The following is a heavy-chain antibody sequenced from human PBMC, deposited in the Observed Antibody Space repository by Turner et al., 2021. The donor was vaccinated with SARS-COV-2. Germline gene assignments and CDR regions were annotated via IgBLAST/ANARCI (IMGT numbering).Heavy chain of an antibody. Sequence: EVQLVESGGGLVQPGGSLTLSCAASGFTFTIYWMSWVRQAPGKGLEWVANIKQDGSEKYYVDSVKGRFTISRDNAKNSLYLQMNSLRAEDTAVYYCAKESGSYYYYYYGMDVWGQGTTVTVSS. CDR3: AKESGSYYYYYYGMDV. D-gene: IGHD1-26*01. J-gene: IGHJ6*02. CDR1: GFTFTIYW. CDR2: IKQDGSEK. V-gene: IGHV3-7*01.